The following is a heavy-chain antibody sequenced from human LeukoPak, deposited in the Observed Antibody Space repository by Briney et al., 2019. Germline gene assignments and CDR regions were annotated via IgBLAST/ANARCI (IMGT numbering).Heavy chain of an antibody. J-gene: IGHJ2*01. V-gene: IGHV1-69*04. Sequence: ASVKVSCKASGGTFSSFAISWVRQAPGQGLEWMGRIIPILGIANYAQKFQGRVTITADKSTSTACMELSSLRSEDTAVYYCASSSALVFDLWGRGTLVTVSS. CDR3: ASSSALVFDL. CDR1: GGTFSSFA. CDR2: IIPILGIA. D-gene: IGHD6-6*01.